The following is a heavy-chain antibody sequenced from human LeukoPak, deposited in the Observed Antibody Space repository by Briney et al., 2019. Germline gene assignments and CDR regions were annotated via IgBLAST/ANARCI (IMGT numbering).Heavy chain of an antibody. J-gene: IGHJ3*01. Sequence: GGSLRLSCTASGFTFDDYAMHWVRQAPGKGLEWVSGINWNSGGIAYADSVKGRFTISRDNAKNTLYLQMNSLRAEDTAVYYCARDWRAMNAFDVWGQGTMVTVSS. CDR2: INWNSGGI. CDR1: GFTFDDYA. CDR3: ARDWRAMNAFDV. D-gene: IGHD5-18*01. V-gene: IGHV3-9*01.